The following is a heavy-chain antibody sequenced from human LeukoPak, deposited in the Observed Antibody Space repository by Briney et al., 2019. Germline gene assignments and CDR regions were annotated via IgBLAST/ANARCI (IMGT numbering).Heavy chain of an antibody. CDR2: ISGNSGST. CDR1: GFTFSSYA. J-gene: IGHJ4*02. Sequence: GGSLRLSCAASGFTFSSYAMSWVRQAPGKGLEWVSGISGNSGSTNYADFVKGRFTISRDNSNNTVFLEMTSLRVEDTAVYFCTKNAGSLPFDLWGQGTLVTVS. D-gene: IGHD1-26*01. CDR3: TKNAGSLPFDL. V-gene: IGHV3-23*01.